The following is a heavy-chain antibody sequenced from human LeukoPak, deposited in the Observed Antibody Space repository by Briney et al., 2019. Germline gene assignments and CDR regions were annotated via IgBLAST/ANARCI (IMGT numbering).Heavy chain of an antibody. Sequence: PGGSLRLSCAASGFTFSTYAMTWVRQAPGRGLEWVSTIRGSGGSTYYADSVKGRFTISRDISKNTLYLQMNNLGAEDTAVYYCARYCSGGNCYSGLVYWGQGTLVAVSS. CDR3: ARYCSGGNCYSGLVY. CDR2: IRGSGGST. D-gene: IGHD2-15*01. J-gene: IGHJ4*02. CDR1: GFTFSTYA. V-gene: IGHV3-23*01.